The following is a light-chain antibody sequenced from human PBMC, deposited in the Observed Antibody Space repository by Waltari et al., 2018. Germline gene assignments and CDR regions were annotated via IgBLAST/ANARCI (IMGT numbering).Light chain of an antibody. Sequence: QSVLTQPPSMSGTPGQRVTISCSGSNFNIGSNYVYWYQQFPGMAPQLLIYRNTDRPSGVPDRFSASQAGASASLAISGLRSEDEADYHCAAWDDSLSGRVFGGGTKLTV. CDR3: AAWDDSLSGRV. CDR1: NFNIGSNY. V-gene: IGLV1-47*01. J-gene: IGLJ2*01. CDR2: RNT.